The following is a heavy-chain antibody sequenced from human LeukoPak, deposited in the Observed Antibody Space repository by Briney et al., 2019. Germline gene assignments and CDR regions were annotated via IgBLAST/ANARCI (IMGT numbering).Heavy chain of an antibody. Sequence: GGSLRLSCAASALTFSSYGMSWVRQAPGKGLEWGSAIRGDGRDIFYADAVKGRFTISRDNSKNTLYLQMNSLRDEDTALYYCAIHGGGTIRIEAFDVWGQGTMVTISS. CDR3: AIHGGGTIRIEAFDV. D-gene: IGHD3-3*01. CDR1: ALTFSSYG. V-gene: IGHV3-23*01. J-gene: IGHJ3*01. CDR2: IRGDGRDI.